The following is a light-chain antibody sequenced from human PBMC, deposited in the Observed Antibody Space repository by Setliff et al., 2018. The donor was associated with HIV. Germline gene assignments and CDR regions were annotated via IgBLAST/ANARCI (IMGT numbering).Light chain of an antibody. CDR1: SSDVGAYNY. J-gene: IGLJ1*01. V-gene: IGLV2-11*01. CDR3: CSYAGSYTYI. CDR2: DVT. Sequence: QSVLTQPRSVSGSPGQSVTISCTGSSSDVGAYNYVSWHQQHPGEAPKLMIYDVTKRPSGVPDRFSGSKSGNTASLTISGLQAEDEADYYCCSYAGSYTYIFGTGTKV.